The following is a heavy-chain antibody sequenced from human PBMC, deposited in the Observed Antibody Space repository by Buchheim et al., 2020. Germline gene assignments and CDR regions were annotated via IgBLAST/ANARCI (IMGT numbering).Heavy chain of an antibody. D-gene: IGHD6-13*01. Sequence: EVQLVESGGGLVKPGGSLRLSCAASGFTFSNFRMSWVRQAPGKGLEWVANIKHDGSVTYYVDSVKGRFTISRDNAKNSVYLQMNSLGAEDTALYYCARKIEAAGPSFDYWGRGTL. CDR3: ARKIEAAGPSFDY. CDR1: GFTFSNFR. CDR2: IKHDGSVT. V-gene: IGHV3-7*01. J-gene: IGHJ4*02.